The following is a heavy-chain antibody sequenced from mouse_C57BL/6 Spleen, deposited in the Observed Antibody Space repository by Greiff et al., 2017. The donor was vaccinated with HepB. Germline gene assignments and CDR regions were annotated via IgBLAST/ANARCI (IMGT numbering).Heavy chain of an antibody. CDR2: IDPENGDT. V-gene: IGHV14-4*01. D-gene: IGHD3-2*02. CDR1: GFNIKDDY. CDR3: TRGGQLRAYYFDY. J-gene: IGHJ2*01. Sequence: EVQLQQSGAELVRPGASVKLSCTASGFNIKDDYMHWVKQRPEQGLEWIGWIDPENGDTEYASKFQGKATITADTSSNTAYLQLSSLTSEDTAVYYCTRGGQLRAYYFDYWGQGTTLTVSS.